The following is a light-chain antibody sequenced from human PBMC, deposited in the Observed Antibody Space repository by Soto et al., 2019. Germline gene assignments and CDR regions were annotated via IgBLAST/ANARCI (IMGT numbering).Light chain of an antibody. V-gene: IGKV3-20*01. J-gene: IGKJ2*01. CDR3: QHYGSSPPSYT. CDR2: RAS. CDR1: QSVGGSF. Sequence: EIVLTQSPGNLSLSPGERATLSCRASQSVGGSFLAWYQQKPGQAPRLLVSRASSRATGIPDRFSGSGSGTDFTLTISRLEPEDFAVYYCQHYGSSPPSYTFGQGTKLEIE.